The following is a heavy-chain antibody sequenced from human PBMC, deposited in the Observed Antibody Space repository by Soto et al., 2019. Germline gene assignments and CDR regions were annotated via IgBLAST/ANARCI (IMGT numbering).Heavy chain of an antibody. V-gene: IGHV3-49*03. Sequence: PGGSLRLSCTASGFTFGDYAMSWFRQAPGKGLEWVGFIRSKAYGGTTEYAASVKGRVTISRDDSKSIAYLQMNSLKTEDTAVYYCTRAPIQLVVLVLGFDYWGQGTLVTVSS. CDR1: GFTFGDYA. CDR3: TRAPIQLVVLVLGFDY. D-gene: IGHD5-18*01. CDR2: IRSKAYGGTT. J-gene: IGHJ4*02.